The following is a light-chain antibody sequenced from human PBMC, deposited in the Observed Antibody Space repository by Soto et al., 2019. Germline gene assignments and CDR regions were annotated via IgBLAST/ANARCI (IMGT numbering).Light chain of an antibody. CDR2: DAS. CDR1: QSVSSY. CDR3: QQRSIWPST. Sequence: EIVLTQSPATLSLSPGEGATLSCRASQSVSSYLAWYQQKPGQAPRLLIYDASNRATGIPARFSGSGSGTDFTLTIASLEPEDFAVYYCQQRSIWPSTFGGGTRVEIK. J-gene: IGKJ4*01. V-gene: IGKV3-11*01.